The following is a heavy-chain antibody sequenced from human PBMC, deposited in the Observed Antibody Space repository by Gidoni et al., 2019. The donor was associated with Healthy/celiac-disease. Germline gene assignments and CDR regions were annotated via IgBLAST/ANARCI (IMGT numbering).Heavy chain of an antibody. CDR1: GFTFSSYA. V-gene: IGHV3-30-3*01. CDR3: ARNAGDGAFAI. J-gene: IGHJ3*02. Sequence: QVQLVESGGGVVQHWGYLRLSCAASGFTFSSYAMQWVRPAPGKGLEWVAVISYDGSNKYYADSVKGRFTISRDNSKNTLYLQMNSLRAEDTAVYYCARNAGDGAFAIWGQGTMVTVSS. D-gene: IGHD3-16*01. CDR2: ISYDGSNK.